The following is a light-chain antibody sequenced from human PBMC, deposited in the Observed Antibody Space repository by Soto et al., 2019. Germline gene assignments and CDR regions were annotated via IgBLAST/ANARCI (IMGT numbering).Light chain of an antibody. J-gene: IGLJ1*01. V-gene: IGLV2-14*01. CDR1: SSDVGGYDY. CDR2: DVI. Sequence: QSALTQPASVSGSPGQSITISCTGTSSDVGGYDYVSWYQQHPGKAPTLLIYDVINRPSGVSFRFSGSKSGNTASLTISGLQAEDEAEYYCSSYTRSSISVFGPGTKVTVL. CDR3: SSYTRSSISV.